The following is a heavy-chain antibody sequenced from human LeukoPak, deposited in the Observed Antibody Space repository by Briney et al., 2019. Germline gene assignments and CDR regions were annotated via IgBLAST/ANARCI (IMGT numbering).Heavy chain of an antibody. CDR1: GFTFSSYG. CDR3: ARGGNPADIVATSGYYYQLDY. Sequence: GGSLRLSCAASGFTFSSYGMHWVRQAPGKGLEWVAVIWYDGSNKYYADSVKGRFTISRDNSKNTLYLQMNSLRAEDTAVYYCARGGNPADIVATSGYYYQLDYWGQGTLVTVSS. V-gene: IGHV3-33*01. D-gene: IGHD5-12*01. J-gene: IGHJ4*02. CDR2: IWYDGSNK.